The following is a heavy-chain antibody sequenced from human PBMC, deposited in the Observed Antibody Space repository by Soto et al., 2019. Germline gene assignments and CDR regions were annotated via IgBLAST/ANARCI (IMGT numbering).Heavy chain of an antibody. J-gene: IGHJ4*02. CDR1: GGSMRNYF. CDR2: IHYSGTT. CDR3: AAGEASSRNLAPYYLDF. D-gene: IGHD6-13*01. Sequence: SETLSLTCTVSGGSMRNYFWTWFRQPPGKGLEWIGYIHYSGTTSFFPSYNPSLRSRVTISEDTSKNQFSLKLLSVTTADTAVYFCAAGEASSRNLAPYYLDFWGQGTLVTVSS. V-gene: IGHV4-59*01.